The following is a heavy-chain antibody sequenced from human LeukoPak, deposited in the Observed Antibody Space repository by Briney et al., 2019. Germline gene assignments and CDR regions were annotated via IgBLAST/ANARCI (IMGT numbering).Heavy chain of an antibody. J-gene: IGHJ4*02. CDR1: GFTVSSNY. CDR2: IYSAGNT. Sequence: GGSLRLSCVASGFTVSSNYMSWVRQAPGEGLECVSVIYSAGNTYYADSVKGRFTISRHNSENTLYLHMNSLRVEDTAVYFCARGGTPGYSSGRIDYWGQGTLVTVSS. D-gene: IGHD6-19*01. CDR3: ARGGTPGYSSGRIDY. V-gene: IGHV3-53*04.